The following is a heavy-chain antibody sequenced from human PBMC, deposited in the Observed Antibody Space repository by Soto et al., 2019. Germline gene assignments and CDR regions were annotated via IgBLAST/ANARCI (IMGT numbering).Heavy chain of an antibody. D-gene: IGHD6-13*01. CDR2: INHSGST. V-gene: IGHV4-34*01. J-gene: IGHJ4*02. CDR1: GGSFSGYY. Sequence: SETLSLTCAVYGGSFSGYYLSWIRQPPGKGLEWIGEINHSGSTNYNPSLKSRVTISVDTSKNQFSLKLSSVTAADTAVYYCARVESSSWYLDYWGQGTLVTVSS. CDR3: ARVESSSWYLDY.